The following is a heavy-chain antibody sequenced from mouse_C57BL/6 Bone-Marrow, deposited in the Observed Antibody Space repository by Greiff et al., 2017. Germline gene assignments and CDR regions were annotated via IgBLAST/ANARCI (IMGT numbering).Heavy chain of an antibody. CDR2: IYPGSGNT. V-gene: IGHV1-66*01. D-gene: IGHD3-1*01. CDR3: ARPGLSGAMDY. J-gene: IGHJ4*01. Sequence: VKLQESGPELVKPGASVKISCKASGYSFTSYYIHWVKQRPGQGLEWIGWIYPGSGNTKYNEKFKGKATLTADTSSSTAYMQLSSLTSEDSAVYYCARPGLSGAMDYWGQGTSVTVSS. CDR1: GYSFTSYY.